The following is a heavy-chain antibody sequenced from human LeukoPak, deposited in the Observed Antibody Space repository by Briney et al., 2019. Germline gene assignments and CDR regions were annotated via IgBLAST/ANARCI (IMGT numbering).Heavy chain of an antibody. CDR3: ARVPGNRGYDYYFDY. V-gene: IGHV1-46*01. D-gene: IGHD5-12*01. J-gene: IGHJ4*02. CDR1: GYTLTSYY. Sequence: ASAKVSCKASGYTLTSYYMHWVRQAPGQGLEWVGIINPRGGSTTYAQKFQGRVTMTRDTSTSTVYMELSSLRSEDTGVYYCARVPGNRGYDYYFDYWGQGSLVTVSS. CDR2: INPRGGST.